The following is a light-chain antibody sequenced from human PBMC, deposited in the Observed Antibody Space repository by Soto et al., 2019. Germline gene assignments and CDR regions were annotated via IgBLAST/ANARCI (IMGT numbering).Light chain of an antibody. V-gene: IGKV1-5*03. CDR2: KAS. Sequence: IRMTQSPSSFSASTGDRFTITCRASQSISSWLAWYQQKPGKAPKLLIYKASSLEGGVPSRFSGSGSGTEFTLTISSLQPDDFATYYCLQDYNYPRTFGQGTKVDI. J-gene: IGKJ1*01. CDR3: LQDYNYPRT. CDR1: QSISSW.